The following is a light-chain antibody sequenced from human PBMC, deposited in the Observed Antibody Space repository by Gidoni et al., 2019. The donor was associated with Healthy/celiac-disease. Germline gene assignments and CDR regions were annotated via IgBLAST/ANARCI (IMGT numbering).Light chain of an antibody. CDR2: DDS. J-gene: IGLJ1*01. V-gene: IGLV3-21*02. CDR1: NIGSKS. Sequence: SYVLTQPPSVSVAPGQTARITCGGNNIGSKSVHWYQQQPGQAPVLVVYDDSDRPSGIPERFSGSNSGNTDTLTLSRVEAGDEADYYCQVWDSSSDLGVFGTGTKVTVL. CDR3: QVWDSSSDLGV.